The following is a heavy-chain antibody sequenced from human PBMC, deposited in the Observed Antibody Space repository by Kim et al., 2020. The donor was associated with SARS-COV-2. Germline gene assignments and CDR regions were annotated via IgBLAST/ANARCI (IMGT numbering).Heavy chain of an antibody. Sequence: GGGTSHAQKCQGRVTMTRDTSTSTVYMELSSLRSEDTAVYYCARDPRFDIWGQGTMVTVSS. CDR3: ARDPRFDI. J-gene: IGHJ3*02. V-gene: IGHV1-46*01. CDR2: GGGT.